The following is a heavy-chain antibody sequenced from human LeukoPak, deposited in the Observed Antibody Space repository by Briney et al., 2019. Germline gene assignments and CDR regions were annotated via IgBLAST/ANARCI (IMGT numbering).Heavy chain of an antibody. J-gene: IGHJ6*03. CDR1: GYVFIRHW. CDR2: IHPEDSYS. V-gene: IGHV5-51*01. Sequence: GESLKISCKASGYVFIRHWIGWVRQVPGKGLEWMGVIHPEDSYSRYNAAFQGQATLSVDESTSTAYLQLRSLKPSATAIYYCARQNHYYYYMDVGGRRTTVTVSS. CDR3: ARQNHYYYYMDV.